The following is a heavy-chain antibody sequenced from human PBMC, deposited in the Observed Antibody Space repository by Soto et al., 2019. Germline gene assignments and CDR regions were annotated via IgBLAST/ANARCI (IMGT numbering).Heavy chain of an antibody. CDR3: ARDRSRGAFDI. V-gene: IGHV3-66*01. D-gene: IGHD3-10*01. Sequence: EVQLVESGGGLVQPGGSLRLSCAASGFTVSSNYMSWVRQAPGKGLEWVSVIYSGGSTYYVDSVKGRFTISRDNSKNTLYLQMNSLRAEDTAVYYCARDRSRGAFDIWGQGTMVTVSS. CDR2: IYSGGST. CDR1: GFTVSSNY. J-gene: IGHJ3*02.